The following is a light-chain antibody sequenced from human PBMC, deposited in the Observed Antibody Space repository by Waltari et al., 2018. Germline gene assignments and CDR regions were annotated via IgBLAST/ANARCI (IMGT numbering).Light chain of an antibody. V-gene: IGKV1-33*01. J-gene: IGKJ2*01. CDR3: QQYDNLPYS. Sequence: DIQMTQSPSSLSAFVGDRVTITCQATEDISNSLNWYKQKPGKAPKLLIYGASNLETGVPSRFSGSGSGTDFSFIITSFQPEDIATYYCQQYDNLPYSFGQGTKLEI. CDR1: EDISNS. CDR2: GAS.